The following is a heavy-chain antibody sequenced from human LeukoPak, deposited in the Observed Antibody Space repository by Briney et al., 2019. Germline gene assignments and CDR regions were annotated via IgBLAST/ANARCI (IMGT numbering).Heavy chain of an antibody. CDR2: ISYDGSNK. CDR3: ARALIVYPGTGDY. CDR1: EFIFSSYG. J-gene: IGHJ4*02. V-gene: IGHV3-30*03. Sequence: KPGGSLRLSCAASEFIFSSYGMHWVRQAPGKGLEWVAVISYDGSNKYYADSVKGRFTISRDNSKNTLYLQMNSLRAENTAVYYCARALIVYPGTGDYWGQGTLVTVSS. D-gene: IGHD2/OR15-2a*01.